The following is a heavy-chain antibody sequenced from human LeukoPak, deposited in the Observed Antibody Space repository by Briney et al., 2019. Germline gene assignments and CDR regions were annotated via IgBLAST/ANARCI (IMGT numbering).Heavy chain of an antibody. J-gene: IGHJ3*02. D-gene: IGHD2-2*02. V-gene: IGHV3-23*01. Sequence: PGGSLRLSCAASGFTFSSYAMSWVRQARGKGLEWVSGISGSGGRTYYADSVKGRFTISRDNSKNTLYLQMDSLRAEDTAVYYCAKIYCSSTSCYRLGDAFDIWGQGTTVTVSS. CDR3: AKIYCSSTSCYRLGDAFDI. CDR1: GFTFSSYA. CDR2: ISGSGGRT.